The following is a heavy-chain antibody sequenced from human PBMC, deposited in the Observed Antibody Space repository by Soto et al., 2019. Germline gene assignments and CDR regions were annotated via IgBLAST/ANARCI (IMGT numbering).Heavy chain of an antibody. V-gene: IGHV4-31*11. Sequence: TLSLSSALSVCSFISYIFILGWFREFPWNCLDLIGYINYRVTTYYNPSLRSRITMSVDTSKNQFSLNLSSVNAADTAVYYCERDTQWEGLEVWGQWTPLNLSS. J-gene: IGHJ6*01. CDR2: INYRVTT. CDR1: VCSFISYIFI. D-gene: IGHD1-26*01. CDR3: ERDTQWEGLEV.